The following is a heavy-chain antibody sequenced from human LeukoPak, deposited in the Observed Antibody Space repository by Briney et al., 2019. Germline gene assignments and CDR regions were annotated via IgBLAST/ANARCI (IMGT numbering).Heavy chain of an antibody. J-gene: IGHJ6*02. CDR2: IYYSGST. D-gene: IGHD5-18*01. Sequence: PSETLSLTCTVSRGSISSYYWSWIRQLPGKGLEWIGYIYYSGSTNYNPSLKSRVTISIDTSKNQFSLKLSSVTAADTAVYYCARDHTASGGMDVWGQGTTVTVSS. V-gene: IGHV4-59*01. CDR3: ARDHTASGGMDV. CDR1: RGSISSYY.